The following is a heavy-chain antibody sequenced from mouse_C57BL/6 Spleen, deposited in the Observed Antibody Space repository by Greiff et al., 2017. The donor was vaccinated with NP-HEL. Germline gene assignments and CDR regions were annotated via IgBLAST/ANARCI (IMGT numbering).Heavy chain of an antibody. Sequence: EVHLVESGGGLVKPGGSLKLSCAASGFTFSSYAMSWVRQTPEKRLEWVATISDGGSYTYYPDNVKGRFTISRDNAKTNLYLQMSHLKSEDTSMYYCAREDYDGSYWGQGTSVTVSS. CDR1: GFTFSSYA. J-gene: IGHJ4*01. CDR3: AREDYDGSY. CDR2: ISDGGSYT. V-gene: IGHV5-4*01. D-gene: IGHD1-2*01.